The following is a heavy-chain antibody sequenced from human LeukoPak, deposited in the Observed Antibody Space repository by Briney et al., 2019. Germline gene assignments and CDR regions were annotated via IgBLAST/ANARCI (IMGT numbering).Heavy chain of an antibody. D-gene: IGHD4/OR15-4a*01. CDR3: AREDPQTKVPEGMDV. J-gene: IGHJ6*02. CDR1: GGSISHYY. CDR2: IHYTGTT. V-gene: IGHV4-59*01. Sequence: SETLSLTCTVSGGSISHYYWSWIRQPPGKGPEWIGYIHYTGTTNYNPSLKSRVTMSVDTSKNQFSLKLNSVTAADTAVYYCAREDPQTKVPEGMDVWGQGTTVTVSS.